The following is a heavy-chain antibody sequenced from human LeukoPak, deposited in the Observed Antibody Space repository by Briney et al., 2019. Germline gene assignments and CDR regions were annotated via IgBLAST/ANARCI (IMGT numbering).Heavy chain of an antibody. V-gene: IGHV3-30*18. CDR2: ISYDGSNK. CDR1: GFTFSSYG. CDR3: SKVAKPSHFDY. D-gene: IGHD2-15*01. Sequence: GGSLRLSCAASGFTFSSYGMHWVRQAPGKGLEWVAVISYDGSNKYYADSVKGRFTISRDNSKNTLYLQMNSLRAEDTAVYYCSKVAKPSHFDYWGQGTLVTVSS. J-gene: IGHJ4*02.